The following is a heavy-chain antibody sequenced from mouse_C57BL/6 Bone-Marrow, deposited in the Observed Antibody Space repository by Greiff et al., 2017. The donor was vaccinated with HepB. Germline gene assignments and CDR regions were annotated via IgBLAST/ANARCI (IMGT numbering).Heavy chain of an antibody. CDR3: ARQGYYSAMDY. J-gene: IGHJ4*01. V-gene: IGHV5-12*01. Sequence: EVQLAESGGGLVQPGGSLKLSCAASGFTFSDYYMYWVRQTPEKRLEWVAYISNGGGSTYYPDTVKGRFTISRDNAKNTLYLQMSRLKSEDTAMYYCARQGYYSAMDYWGQGTSVTVSS. CDR1: GFTFSDYY. CDR2: ISNGGGST.